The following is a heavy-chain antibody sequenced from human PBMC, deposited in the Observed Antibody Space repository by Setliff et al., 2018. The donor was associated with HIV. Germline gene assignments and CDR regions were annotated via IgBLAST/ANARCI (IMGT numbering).Heavy chain of an antibody. Sequence: SETLSLTCAVYGGSFSGYYWSWIRQPPGKGLEWIGSIYYSGSTYYNPSLKSRVTISVDTSKNQFSLKLSSVTAADTAVYYCARVKYYYDSSGYYGSYYYYMDVWGKGTTVTVSS. CDR2: IYYSGST. J-gene: IGHJ6*03. CDR3: ARVKYYYDSSGYYGSYYYYMDV. CDR1: GGSFSGYY. V-gene: IGHV4-34*01. D-gene: IGHD3-22*01.